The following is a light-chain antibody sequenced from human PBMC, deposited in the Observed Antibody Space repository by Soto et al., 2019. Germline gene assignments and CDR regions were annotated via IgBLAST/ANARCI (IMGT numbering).Light chain of an antibody. J-gene: IGLJ2*01. V-gene: IGLV1-51*01. CDR2: DNN. CDR3: GTWDSSLSAVV. CDR1: SSNIGSHT. Sequence: QSVLTQPPSASGTPGQRITISCSGSSSNIGSHTVNWHQQVPGTAPKLLIYDNNKRPSGIPDRFSGSKSGTSATLGITGLQTGDEADYYCGTWDSSLSAVVFGGGTKLTVL.